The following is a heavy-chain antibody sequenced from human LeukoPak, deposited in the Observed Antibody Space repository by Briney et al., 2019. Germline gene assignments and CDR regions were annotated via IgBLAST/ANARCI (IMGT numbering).Heavy chain of an antibody. CDR3: AKDVRYFDWLFSDY. Sequence: PGGSLRLSCAASGFTFSTYGMHWVRQAPGKGLEWVAFIRYDGSNKYYADSVKGRFTISRDNSKNTLYLQMNSLRAEDTAVYYCAKDVRYFDWLFSDYWGQGTLVTVSS. CDR2: IRYDGSNK. V-gene: IGHV3-30*02. D-gene: IGHD3-9*01. J-gene: IGHJ4*02. CDR1: GFTFSTYG.